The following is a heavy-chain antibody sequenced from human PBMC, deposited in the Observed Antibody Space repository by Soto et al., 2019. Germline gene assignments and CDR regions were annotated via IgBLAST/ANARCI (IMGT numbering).Heavy chain of an antibody. Sequence: QVQLQESGPGLVKPSETLSLTCTVSGGSISSYYWSWIRQPPGKGLEWIGYIYYSGSTNYNPSLKRRVTISVDTSKNQFSLKLSSVTAADTAVYYCARRWGFTLDYWGQGTLVTVSS. V-gene: IGHV4-59*08. D-gene: IGHD1-26*01. CDR2: IYYSGST. CDR1: GGSISSYY. J-gene: IGHJ4*02. CDR3: ARRWGFTLDY.